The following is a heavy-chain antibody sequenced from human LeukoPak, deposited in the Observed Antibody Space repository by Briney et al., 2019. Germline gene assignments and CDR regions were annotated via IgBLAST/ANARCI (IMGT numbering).Heavy chain of an antibody. CDR1: GFTFSNYG. CDR3: AKGSGWEASYFYYYMDV. J-gene: IGHJ6*03. CDR2: IRYDGSSK. V-gene: IGHV3-30*02. Sequence: GGSLRLSYAASGFTFSNYGMHWVRQAPGKGLEWVAFIRYDGSSKYYVDSVKGRFTISRDNSKNTLYLQMNSLRAEDTAVYFCAKGSGWEASYFYYYMDVWGKGTTVTISS. D-gene: IGHD1-26*01.